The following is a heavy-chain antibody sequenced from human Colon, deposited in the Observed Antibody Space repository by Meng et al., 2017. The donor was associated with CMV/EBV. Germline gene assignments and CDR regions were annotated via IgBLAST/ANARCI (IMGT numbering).Heavy chain of an antibody. CDR3: VRGGYSGTQTGGVQEY. Sequence: EAGPGVVDHSETLPLPCTFSGGSISTYYWSWIRQPAGEGLEWLGRISTNRNTDYNPSLNSRATIWLDTSNNQFSLKLTSVTAADTAVYYCVRGGYSGTQTGGVQEYWGQGTLVTVSS. J-gene: IGHJ4*02. D-gene: IGHD5-12*01. CDR1: GGSISTYY. CDR2: ISTNRNT. V-gene: IGHV4-4*07.